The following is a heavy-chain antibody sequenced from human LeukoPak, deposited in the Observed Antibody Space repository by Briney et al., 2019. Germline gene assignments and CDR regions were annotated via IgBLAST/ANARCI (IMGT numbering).Heavy chain of an antibody. CDR3: ARGVVVLNWFDA. CDR1: GYTFTNYG. D-gene: IGHD2-15*01. V-gene: IGHV1-18*01. CDR2: ITSYTGDT. Sequence: GASVKVSCKASGYTFTNYGIHWVRQAPGQGLEWMGWITSYTGDTDYAQKFQGRVTMTTDTSTSTVYMELRSLRSDDTAMYYCARGVVVLNWFDAWGQGTLVTVSS. J-gene: IGHJ5*02.